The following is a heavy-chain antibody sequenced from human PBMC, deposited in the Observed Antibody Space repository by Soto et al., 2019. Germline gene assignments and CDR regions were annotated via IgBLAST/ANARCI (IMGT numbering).Heavy chain of an antibody. J-gene: IGHJ6*02. V-gene: IGHV1-18*01. CDR1: GYNFTRFG. Sequence: QFQLVQSGAEVKKPGASVKVSCKASGYNFTRFGISWVRQAPGHGLDWMGWMGAHSVHTRQAHKFQGRLTMPTDASMNTAYIDRRSLTSDDTALYYCGREVQQLAQEDYYQFNGMDVWGQGTTVIVSS. CDR3: GREVQQLAQEDYYQFNGMDV. CDR2: MGAHSVHT. D-gene: IGHD6-13*01.